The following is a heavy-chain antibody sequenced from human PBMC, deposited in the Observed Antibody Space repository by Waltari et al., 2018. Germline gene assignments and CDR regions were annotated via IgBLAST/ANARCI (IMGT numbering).Heavy chain of an antibody. CDR2: IKGDGSRK. CDR1: GFCFGDYW. D-gene: IGHD3-22*01. V-gene: IGHV3-7*01. CDR3: ARDDSSSGSYDAFDI. Sequence: EVQLVESGGGVVQPGGSLSLSCAASGFCFGDYWMSWVRQAPGKWLEWVADIKGDGSRKYYLDSVRGRFSISRDNTKNSVDLQMNSLRAEDTAVYYCARDDSSSGSYDAFDIWGQGTMVAVSS. J-gene: IGHJ3*02.